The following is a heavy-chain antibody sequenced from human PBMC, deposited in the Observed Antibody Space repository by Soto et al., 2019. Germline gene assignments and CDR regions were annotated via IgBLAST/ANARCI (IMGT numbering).Heavy chain of an antibody. V-gene: IGHV3-30*18. Sequence: GGSLRLSCAASGFTFSSYGMHWVRQAPGKGLEWVAVISYDGSNKYYADSVKGRFTISRDNSKNTLYLQMNSLRAEDTAVYYCAKDRPDAFDIWGQGTMVTVSS. CDR2: ISYDGSNK. D-gene: IGHD6-6*01. J-gene: IGHJ3*02. CDR1: GFTFSSYG. CDR3: AKDRPDAFDI.